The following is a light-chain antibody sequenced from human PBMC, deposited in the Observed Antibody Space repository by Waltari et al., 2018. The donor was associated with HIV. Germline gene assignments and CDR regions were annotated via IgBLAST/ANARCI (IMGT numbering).Light chain of an antibody. CDR3: QSFDRLSALPI. Sequence: HCALTPPPSVSGSPGQWVTISCTCLRTPNFGTTYHVHWYQHLPGTGPRLIISTNTNRPSGVPDRFSASKSGTSASLTITGLQAEDEATYYCQSFDRLSALPIFGGGTMVTV. J-gene: IGLJ2*01. CDR2: TNT. CDR1: RTPNFGTTYH. V-gene: IGLV1-40*01.